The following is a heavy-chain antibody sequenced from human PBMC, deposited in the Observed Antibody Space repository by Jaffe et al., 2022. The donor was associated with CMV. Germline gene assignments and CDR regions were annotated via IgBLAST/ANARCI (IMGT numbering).Heavy chain of an antibody. J-gene: IGHJ4*02. CDR1: GFTLNNYA. V-gene: IGHV3-23*03. Sequence: EVQLLESGGVLLQPGGSLRLSCAASGFTLNNYAVSWVRQAPGKGLEWVSIIYGAGSPIYYADSVRGRFTIARDISKNTVYLQMNSLRVEDTAVYYCAKDMKPDSGYDLDHWGQGTLVTVSS. CDR2: IYGAGSPI. D-gene: IGHD5-12*01. CDR3: AKDMKPDSGYDLDH.